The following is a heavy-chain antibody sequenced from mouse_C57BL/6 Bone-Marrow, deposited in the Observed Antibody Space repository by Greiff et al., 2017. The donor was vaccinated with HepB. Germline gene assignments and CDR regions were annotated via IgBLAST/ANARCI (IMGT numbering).Heavy chain of an antibody. V-gene: IGHV1-64*01. CDR1: GYTFTSYW. Sequence: QVQLQQPGAELVKPGASVKLSCKASGYTFTSYWMHWVKQRPGQGLEWIGMIHPNGGSTNYNEKFKGKATLTVDKSSSTAYMQLSSLTSEDSAVYYCARKVATEVDFDYWGQGTTLTVSS. CDR3: ARKVATEVDFDY. J-gene: IGHJ2*01. CDR2: IHPNGGST. D-gene: IGHD1-1*01.